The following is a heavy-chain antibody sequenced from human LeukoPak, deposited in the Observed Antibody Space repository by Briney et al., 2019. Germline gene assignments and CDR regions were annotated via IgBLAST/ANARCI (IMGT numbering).Heavy chain of an antibody. V-gene: IGHV4-4*02. CDR1: GGSISSSYW. D-gene: IGHD2-21*02. CDR2: IYHSGST. J-gene: IGHJ4*02. Sequence: SETLSLTCAVSGGSISSSYWWTWVRQPPGKGLEWIGEIYHSGSTNYSPSLKSRVTISVDKSKNQFSLNLSSVTAADTAVYYCARDRCGGDCPLDYWGQGTLVTVSS. CDR3: ARDRCGGDCPLDY.